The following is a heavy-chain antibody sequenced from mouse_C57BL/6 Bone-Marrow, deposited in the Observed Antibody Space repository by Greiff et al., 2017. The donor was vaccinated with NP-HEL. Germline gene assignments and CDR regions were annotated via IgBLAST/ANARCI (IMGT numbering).Heavy chain of an antibody. CDR2: INPSSGYT. Sequence: VQLVESGAELAKPGASVKLSCKASGYTFTSYWMHWVKQRPGQGLEWIGYINPSSGYTKYNQKFKDKATLTADKSSSTAYMQLSSLTYEDSAVYYCSYGSSHWYFDVWGTGTTVTVSS. D-gene: IGHD1-1*01. J-gene: IGHJ1*03. V-gene: IGHV1-7*01. CDR3: SYGSSHWYFDV. CDR1: GYTFTSYW.